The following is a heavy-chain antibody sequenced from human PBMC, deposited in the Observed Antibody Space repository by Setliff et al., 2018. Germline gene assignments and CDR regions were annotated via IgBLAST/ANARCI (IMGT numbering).Heavy chain of an antibody. J-gene: IGHJ3*01. V-gene: IGHV3-21*01. D-gene: IGHD2-8*01. CDR3: AREGVYLGRAFDL. CDR2: ISSSSSYI. Sequence: GALRLSCVASGFTFSFHSLNWVRQAPGKGLEWVSSISSSSSYINYADSVKGRFTISRDNAKNSLYLQMNSLRAEDTALYFCAREGVYLGRAFDLWGQGTMVTVSS. CDR1: GFTFSFHS.